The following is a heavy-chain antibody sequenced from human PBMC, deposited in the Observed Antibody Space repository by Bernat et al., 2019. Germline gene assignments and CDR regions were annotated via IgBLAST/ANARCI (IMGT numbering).Heavy chain of an antibody. CDR1: GFTFSSYS. CDR2: ISSSSSYI. CDR3: ARGKIVGATANDAFDI. D-gene: IGHD1-26*01. J-gene: IGHJ3*02. Sequence: VQLVESGGGVVQPGRSLRLSCAASGFTFSSYSMNWVRQAPGKGLEWVSSISSSSSYIYYADSVKGRFTISRDNAKNSLYLQMNSLRAEDTAVYYCARGKIVGATANDAFDIWGQGTMVTVSS. V-gene: IGHV3-21*01.